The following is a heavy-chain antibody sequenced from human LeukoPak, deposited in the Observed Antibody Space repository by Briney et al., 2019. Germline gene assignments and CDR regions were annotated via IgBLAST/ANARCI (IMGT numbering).Heavy chain of an antibody. J-gene: IGHJ4*02. CDR1: AYTFTNYG. CDR2: ISAYSGYT. V-gene: IGHV1-18*01. CDR3: ARDPTAAPGKGAIY. Sequence: ASVKVSCKASAYTFTNYGLNWVRQAPGQGLEWMGWISAYSGYTNYAQKLQGRVTMTTDTSTSTAYMELRGLRSDDTAVYYCARDPTAAPGKGAIYWGQGNLVTVSS. D-gene: IGHD6-13*01.